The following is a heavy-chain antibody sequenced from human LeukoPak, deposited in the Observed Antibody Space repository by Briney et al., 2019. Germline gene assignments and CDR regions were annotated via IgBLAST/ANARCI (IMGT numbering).Heavy chain of an antibody. CDR3: ARRGLRFYWFDP. Sequence: RASVKVSCKASGGTFSSYAINWVRQATGQGLEWMGWMNPNSGNTGYAQKFQGRVTMTRNTSISTAYMELSSLRSEDTAVYYCARRGLRFYWFDPWGQGTLVTVSS. D-gene: IGHD3-3*01. CDR1: GGTFSSYA. V-gene: IGHV1-8*02. CDR2: MNPNSGNT. J-gene: IGHJ5*02.